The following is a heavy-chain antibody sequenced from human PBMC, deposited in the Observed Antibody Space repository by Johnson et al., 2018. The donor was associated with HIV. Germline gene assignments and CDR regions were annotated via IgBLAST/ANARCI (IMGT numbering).Heavy chain of an antibody. Sequence: LQLVESGGGLVQPGGSLRLSCAASGFTFSSYDMYWVHQTTGKGLEWVSGIGTTGDTYYPGSVKGRFTISRDNSKNTLYLQMNSLRAEDTAVYYCARVQFLPPNAFDIWGQGTIVTVSS. CDR1: GFTFSSYD. D-gene: IGHD2/OR15-2a*01. J-gene: IGHJ3*02. CDR2: IGTTGDT. CDR3: ARVQFLPPNAFDI. V-gene: IGHV3-13*01.